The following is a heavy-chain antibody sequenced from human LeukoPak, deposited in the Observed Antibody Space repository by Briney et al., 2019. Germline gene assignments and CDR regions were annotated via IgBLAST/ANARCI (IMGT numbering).Heavy chain of an antibody. J-gene: IGHJ4*02. Sequence: SGTLSLTFTVSVGSIRSSSYYGGWIPQPPGKGLVWIRRIYYSWRNYYHPSLKSRVTIPVNTSKKQFALKQTSVTAADTAGYYCARVGRAVAGPLSIDYWGQGTLVTVSS. CDR3: ARVGRAVAGPLSIDY. CDR2: IYYSWRN. V-gene: IGHV4-39*06. D-gene: IGHD6-19*01. CDR1: VGSIRSSSYY.